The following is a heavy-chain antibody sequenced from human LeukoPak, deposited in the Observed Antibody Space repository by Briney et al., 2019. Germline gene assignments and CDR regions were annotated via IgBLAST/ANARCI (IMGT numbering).Heavy chain of an antibody. D-gene: IGHD3-22*01. J-gene: IGHJ4*02. Sequence: AASVTVSCKASGYTFTSYYMHWVRQAPGQGLEWMGIINPSGGSTSYAQKFQGRVTMTRDTSTSTVYMELSSLRSEDTAVYYCARDPDYYDSSGYTFDYWGQGTLVTVSS. CDR1: GYTFTSYY. V-gene: IGHV1-46*01. CDR2: INPSGGST. CDR3: ARDPDYYDSSGYTFDY.